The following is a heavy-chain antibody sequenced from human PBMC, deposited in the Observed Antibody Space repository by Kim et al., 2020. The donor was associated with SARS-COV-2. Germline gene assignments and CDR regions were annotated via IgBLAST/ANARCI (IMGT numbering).Heavy chain of an antibody. CDR3: AQNSSSSWYNLGSWGNYFSYGMDV. J-gene: IGHJ6*02. V-gene: IGHV1-69*13. Sequence: SVKVSCKASGDTFRNYAFSWVRQAPGQGLEWVGGIIPIIDTINYAQRFQGRVTITADESTTTIYMDLSSLTSEDTAIYYCAQNSSSSWYNLGSWGNYFSYGMDVWGQGTRVTVAS. CDR2: IIPIIDTI. CDR1: GDTFRNYA. D-gene: IGHD6-13*01.